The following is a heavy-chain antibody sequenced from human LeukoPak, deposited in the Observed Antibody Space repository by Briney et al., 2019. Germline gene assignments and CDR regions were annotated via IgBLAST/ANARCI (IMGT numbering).Heavy chain of an antibody. V-gene: IGHV1-58*02. CDR1: GFTFTNSA. Sequence: GASVKVSCKASGFTFTNSAMQWVRQARGQRLEWIGWIVVASGNTKYAQKFQERVTITRDMSTSTAYMELSRLRSDDTAVYYCARDIKAMIDYWGQGTLVTVSS. J-gene: IGHJ4*02. CDR2: IVVASGNT. CDR3: ARDIKAMIDY. D-gene: IGHD2-2*01.